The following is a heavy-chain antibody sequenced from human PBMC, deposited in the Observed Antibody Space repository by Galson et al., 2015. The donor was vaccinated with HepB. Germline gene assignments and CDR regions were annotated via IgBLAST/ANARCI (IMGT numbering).Heavy chain of an antibody. CDR1: GFSFNAHG. J-gene: IGHJ4*02. V-gene: IGHV3-33*05. CDR2: ITYDGVTE. CDR3: AREQGYNDYRTSDY. D-gene: IGHD4-11*01. Sequence: SLRLSCAVSGFSFNAHGMHWVRQAPGQGLEWVGVITYDGVTEGYADYAKGRFAISRDTSTNTLYLQMNNLRAEDRAMYYCAREQGYNDYRTSDYWGQGTLVTVSS.